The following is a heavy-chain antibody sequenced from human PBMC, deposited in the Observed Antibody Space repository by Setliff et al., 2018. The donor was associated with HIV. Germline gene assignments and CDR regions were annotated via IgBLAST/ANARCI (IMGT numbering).Heavy chain of an antibody. Sequence: GGSLRLSCAASGFTVSSNYMSWVRQAPGKGLEWVSVIYRGGSTYYADSVKGRFTISRENSKNTLYLQMNSLRPEDTAVYYCAKDFPPPNGMDVWGQGTTVTVSS. CDR2: IYRGGST. CDR3: AKDFPPPNGMDV. V-gene: IGHV3-53*05. CDR1: GFTVSSNY. J-gene: IGHJ6*02.